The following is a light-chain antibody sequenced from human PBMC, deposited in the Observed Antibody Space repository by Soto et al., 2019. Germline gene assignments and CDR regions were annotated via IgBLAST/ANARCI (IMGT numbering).Light chain of an antibody. CDR1: QSVSST. Sequence: EIVLTQSPGTLSLSPGERATLSCRASQSVSSTLAWYQQKPGQAPRLLIYGTSTRATGIPARFSGSGSGTEFTLTVSSLHSEDFAIYYCQQYYSWPITFGQGTDWRL. J-gene: IGKJ5*01. CDR3: QQYYSWPIT. V-gene: IGKV3-15*01. CDR2: GTS.